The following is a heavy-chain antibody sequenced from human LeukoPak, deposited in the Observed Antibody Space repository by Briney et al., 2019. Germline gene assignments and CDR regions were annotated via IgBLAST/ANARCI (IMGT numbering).Heavy chain of an antibody. CDR1: GFTFSRYW. CDR3: AKEGGLGYCSGTSCAFAY. V-gene: IGHV3-NL1*01. J-gene: IGHJ4*02. CDR2: IYRDGDTGGT. Sequence: GGSLRLSCAASGFTFSRYWMHWVRQAPGKGLEWVAGIYRDGDTGGTDYTDSVKGRFTISRDNSKNTLYLQMHTLRAEDTAVYYCAKEGGLGYCSGTSCAFAYWGQGTPVTVSS. D-gene: IGHD2-2*01.